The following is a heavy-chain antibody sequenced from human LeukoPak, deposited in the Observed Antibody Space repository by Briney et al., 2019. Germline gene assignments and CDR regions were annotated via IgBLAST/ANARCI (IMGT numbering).Heavy chain of an antibody. CDR1: GFTFSSYS. Sequence: PGGSLRLSCAASGFTFSSYSMNWVRQAPGKGLEWVSSISSSSSYIYYADSVKGRFTISRDNAKNPLYLQMNSLRAEDTAVYYCASIRWPHYFDYWGQGTLVTVSS. CDR3: ASIRWPHYFDY. J-gene: IGHJ4*02. CDR2: ISSSSSYI. D-gene: IGHD4-23*01. V-gene: IGHV3-21*01.